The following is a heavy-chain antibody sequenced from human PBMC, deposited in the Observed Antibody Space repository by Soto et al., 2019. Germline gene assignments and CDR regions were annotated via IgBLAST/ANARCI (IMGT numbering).Heavy chain of an antibody. Sequence: QVQLQQWGAGLVKPSETLSLSCAVYGQSFSGHSWAWIRQPPGKGLEWIGEINESGSTYYNPSLKSRVTTSTDTSKNQFSLQLSSVSAADTAAYFCARGSGIVALPGELEDVNYDCWGQGTLVNVSS. CDR3: ARGSGIVALPGELEDVNYDC. D-gene: IGHD1-1*01. J-gene: IGHJ4*02. V-gene: IGHV4-34*01. CDR1: GQSFSGHS. CDR2: INESGST.